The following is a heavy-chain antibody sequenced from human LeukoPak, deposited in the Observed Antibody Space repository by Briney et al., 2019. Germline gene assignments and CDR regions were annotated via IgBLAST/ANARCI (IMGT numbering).Heavy chain of an antibody. J-gene: IGHJ3*02. CDR3: ANKPSWIQQNTADAFDI. D-gene: IGHD5-18*01. V-gene: IGHV4-4*02. CDR1: GGSISSSNW. Sequence: KPSGTLSLTCAVSGGSISSSNWWSWVRQPPGKGLEWIGEIYHSGSTNYNPSLKSRVTISVDKSKNQFSLKLSSVTAADTAVYYCANKPSWIQQNTADAFDIWGQGTMVTVSS. CDR2: IYHSGST.